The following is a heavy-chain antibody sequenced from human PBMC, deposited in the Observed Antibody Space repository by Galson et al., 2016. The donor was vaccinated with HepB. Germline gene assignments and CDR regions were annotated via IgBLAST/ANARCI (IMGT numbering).Heavy chain of an antibody. V-gene: IGHV3-74*01. CDR1: GFTFTSYW. J-gene: IGHJ6*02. D-gene: IGHD6-19*01. CDR2: VNFDGSAT. CDR3: VRVSSSGWYGGYYYGMDV. Sequence: SLRLSCAASGFTFTSYWIHWVRQAPGKGLVWFSRVNFDGSATGYADSVQGRFTISRDNSKNTVYLQMNSLRAEDTAVYYCVRVSSSGWYGGYYYGMDVWGQGTTVTVS.